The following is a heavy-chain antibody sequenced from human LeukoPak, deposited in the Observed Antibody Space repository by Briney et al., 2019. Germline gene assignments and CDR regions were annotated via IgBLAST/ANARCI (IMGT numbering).Heavy chain of an antibody. V-gene: IGHV3-7*01. CDR1: GFMFSSYW. J-gene: IGHJ4*02. Sequence: GGSLRLSCAASGFMFSSYWMSWVRQAPWRGLEGVANIKDDGNMKQYADSVRGRFTISRDNTKSYLYLQMSSLRAEDSAVYYCARDERGGYYVDWGQGTLVTVSS. CDR2: IKDDGNMK. D-gene: IGHD3-22*01. CDR3: ARDERGGYYVD.